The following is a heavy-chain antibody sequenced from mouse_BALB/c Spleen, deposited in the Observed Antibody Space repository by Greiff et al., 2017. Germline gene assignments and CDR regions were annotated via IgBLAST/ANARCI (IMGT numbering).Heavy chain of an antibody. CDR3: AKSRSSSYNYFDY. CDR2: INSNGGST. CDR1: GFTFSSYG. D-gene: IGHD1-1*01. J-gene: IGHJ2*01. V-gene: IGHV5-6-3*01. Sequence: VQLKESGGGLVQPGGSLKLSCAASGFTFSSYGMSWVRQTPDKRLELVATINSNGGSTYYPDSVKGRFTISRDNAKNTLYLQMSSLKSEDTAMYYCAKSRSSSYNYFDYWGQGTTLTVSS.